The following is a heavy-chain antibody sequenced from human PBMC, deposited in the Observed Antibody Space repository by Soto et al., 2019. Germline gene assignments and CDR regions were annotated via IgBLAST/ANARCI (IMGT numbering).Heavy chain of an antibody. CDR3: ARGYPRSILSTSLTTSYWFDS. D-gene: IGHD2-21*01. Sequence: QVQLQHWCTGLLKPSETLSLHCAVYGESLRGYYWSWIRQTPAMGLEWIGEINHRGTTNHDSSLKSLASISIGTSKTPVSLRLNYVTAADTAVYYCARGYPRSILSTSLTTSYWFDSWGQGTLVTVSS. V-gene: IGHV4-34*04. CDR2: INHRGTT. CDR1: GESLRGYY. J-gene: IGHJ5*01.